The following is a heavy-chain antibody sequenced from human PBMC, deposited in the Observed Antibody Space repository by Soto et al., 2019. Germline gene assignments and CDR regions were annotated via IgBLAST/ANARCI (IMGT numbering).Heavy chain of an antibody. CDR1: GFTFSTYW. CDR2: INGDGSYT. V-gene: IGHV3-74*01. CDR3: VRTWHGFDI. Sequence: EVQLVESGGGLVQPGGSLRLSCAASGFTFSTYWMHWVRQAPEKGLLWVSHINGDGSYTDFADSVKGRFTISRDNAKNTVYLQMPSLRVEDTAVYFSVRTWHGFDIWGPGTMVTVSS. J-gene: IGHJ3*02.